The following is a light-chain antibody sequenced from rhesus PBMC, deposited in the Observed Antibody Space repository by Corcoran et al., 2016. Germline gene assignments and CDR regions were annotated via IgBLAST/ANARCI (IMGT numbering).Light chain of an antibody. CDR3: QQYDDLPFT. CDR2: YAS. V-gene: IGKV1-19*01. J-gene: IGKJ3*01. CDR1: QGISSW. Sequence: DIQMTQSPSSLSASVGDKVTNTCHGSQGISSWLAWYQQKPGKAPKPLIYYASSLPSGVPSRFIVSGSGTKYPLTIISLQPEDFVSDYCQQYDDLPFTFGPGTKLAIK.